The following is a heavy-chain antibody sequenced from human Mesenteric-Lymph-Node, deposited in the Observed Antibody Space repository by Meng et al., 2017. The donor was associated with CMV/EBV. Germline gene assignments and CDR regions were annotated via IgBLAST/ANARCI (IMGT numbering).Heavy chain of an antibody. CDR1: GGSLTSYA. V-gene: IGHV1-69*06. CDR2: VIPLYGAP. J-gene: IGHJ4*02. Sequence: SCRTSGGSLTSYAIAWVRQAPGQGLEWMGEVIPLYGAPKYAQKFQARVTISADTSTNTAYMELRSLRFEDTAIYYCALGSGHDSNLDYWGQGTLVTVSS. D-gene: IGHD2-15*01. CDR3: ALGSGHDSNLDY.